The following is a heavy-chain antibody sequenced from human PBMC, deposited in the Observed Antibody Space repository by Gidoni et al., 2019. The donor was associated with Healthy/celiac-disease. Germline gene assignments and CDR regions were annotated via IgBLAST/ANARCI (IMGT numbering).Heavy chain of an antibody. V-gene: IGHV3-23*01. Sequence: VQLLESGGGLVQPGGPLRLSCAASGFTFSSYAMSWVRQAPGKGLEWVSAMSGSGGSTYYVDSVKGRFTISRDNSKNTLYLQMNSLRAEDTAVYYCAKHSDYGGTSGAFDIWGQGTMVTVSS. D-gene: IGHD4-17*01. CDR3: AKHSDYGGTSGAFDI. CDR2: MSGSGGST. J-gene: IGHJ3*02. CDR1: GFTFSSYA.